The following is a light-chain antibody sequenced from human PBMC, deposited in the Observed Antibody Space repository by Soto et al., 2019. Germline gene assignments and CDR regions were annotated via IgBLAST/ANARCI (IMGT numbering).Light chain of an antibody. CDR2: DAS. J-gene: IGKJ4*01. V-gene: IGKV3-20*01. Sequence: EIVLTQSPGTLYLSPGERATLSCRASQSVGNNNLAWYQQKPGQAPRFLIYDASSRATGIPDRFSGSGSGTDFTLTISRLEPEDFAVYYCQQYGSTPLTFGGGTKVEIK. CDR1: QSVGNNN. CDR3: QQYGSTPLT.